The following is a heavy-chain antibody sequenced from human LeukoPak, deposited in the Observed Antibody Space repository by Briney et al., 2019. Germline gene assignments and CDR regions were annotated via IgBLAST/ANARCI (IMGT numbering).Heavy chain of an antibody. V-gene: IGHV4-59*01. Sequence: SETLSLTCTVSADSITIYYWSWLRQPPGKGLEGCGYINHTGITNYNPSLNSRVTISRDTSKNHFSLELSSAPAADTAVYFCARGRVSSSTWYSTYYYYFYMDVWGKGTTVTISS. D-gene: IGHD6-13*01. CDR1: ADSITIYY. CDR3: ARGRVSSSTWYSTYYYYFYMDV. CDR2: INHTGIT. J-gene: IGHJ6*03.